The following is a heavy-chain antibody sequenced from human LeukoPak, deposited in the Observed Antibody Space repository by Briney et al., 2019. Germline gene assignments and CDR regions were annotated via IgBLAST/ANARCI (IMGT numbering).Heavy chain of an antibody. CDR1: GFTFSSYA. CDR2: VSYDGSNE. D-gene: IGHD4-17*01. Sequence: VGSLRLSCAASGFTFSSYAMHWVRQAPGKGLEWVAVVSYDGSNEYYADSVKGRFTISRDNSKNTLYLQMYSLRAEDTAVYYCSRDGVTVTTSMNFDYWGQGNLVTVSS. CDR3: SRDGVTVTTSMNFDY. J-gene: IGHJ4*02. V-gene: IGHV3-30-3*01.